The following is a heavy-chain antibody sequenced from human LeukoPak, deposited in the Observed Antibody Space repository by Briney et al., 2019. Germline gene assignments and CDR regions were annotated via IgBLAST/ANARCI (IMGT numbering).Heavy chain of an antibody. D-gene: IGHD2-21*02. CDR2: ISYVGSYT. J-gene: IGHJ6*02. V-gene: IGHV3-30*18. Sequence: PGRSLKLSCAASGFIFSNYGMHWARQAPDKGLEWVAVISYVGSYTYYADSVKGRFTISRDNSKNTLYLQMNSLRAEDTAVYYCAKDALAYCGADCHGLLGLNVWGQGTTVTVSS. CDR3: AKDALAYCGADCHGLLGLNV. CDR1: GFIFSNYG.